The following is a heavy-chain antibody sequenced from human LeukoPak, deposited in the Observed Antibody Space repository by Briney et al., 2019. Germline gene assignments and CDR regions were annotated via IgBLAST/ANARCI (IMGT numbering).Heavy chain of an antibody. CDR2: FDPEDGET. CDR1: GYTLTELS. D-gene: IGHD3-10*01. Sequence: GASVKVSCKVSGYTLTELSMHWVRQAPGKGLEWMGGFDPEDGETIYAQKFQGRVTMTEDTSTDTAYMELSSLRSEDTAVYYCATVAPNMVRGVIDPFDYWGQGTLVTVSS. V-gene: IGHV1-24*01. J-gene: IGHJ4*02. CDR3: ATVAPNMVRGVIDPFDY.